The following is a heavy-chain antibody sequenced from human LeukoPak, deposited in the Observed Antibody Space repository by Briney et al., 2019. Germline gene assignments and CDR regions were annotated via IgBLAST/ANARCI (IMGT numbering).Heavy chain of an antibody. CDR3: ASLPVAAAGTWTYYFDY. V-gene: IGHV4-34*01. CDR1: GGSFSGYY. Sequence: SETLSLTCAVYGGSFSGYYWSWIRQPPGKGLEWIGEINHSGSTNYNPSLKSRVTISVDTSKNQFSLKLSSVTAADTAVYYCASLPVAAAGTWTYYFDYWGQGTLVTVSS. CDR2: INHSGST. D-gene: IGHD6-13*01. J-gene: IGHJ4*02.